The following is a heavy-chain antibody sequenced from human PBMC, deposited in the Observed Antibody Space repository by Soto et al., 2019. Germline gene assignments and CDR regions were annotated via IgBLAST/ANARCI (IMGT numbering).Heavy chain of an antibody. CDR3: AREDSIIIPAASDF. CDR1: GFAFNNYG. V-gene: IGHV3-21*01. Sequence: GGSLRLSCTVSGFAFNNYGINWVRQAPGKGPEWVSSISKSDYTYYSDSVKGRFTISRDNAKNSLSLQMNTLRVEDTAVYYCAREDSIIIPAASDFWGQGTLVTVSS. CDR2: ISKSDYT. D-gene: IGHD2-2*01. J-gene: IGHJ4*02.